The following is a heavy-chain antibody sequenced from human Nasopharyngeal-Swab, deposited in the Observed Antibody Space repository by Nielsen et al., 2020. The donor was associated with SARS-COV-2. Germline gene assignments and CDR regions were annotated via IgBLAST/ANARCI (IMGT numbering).Heavy chain of an antibody. CDR3: ARDYSGYDFRYSYYYYMDV. J-gene: IGHJ6*03. CDR1: GLTFSSYS. V-gene: IGHV3-48*04. CDR2: ISSSSSTI. Sequence: GESLKISCAASGLTFSSYSMNWVRQAPGKGLEWVSYISSSSSTIYYADSVKGRFTISRDNAKNSLYLQMNSLRAEDTAVYYCARDYSGYDFRYSYYYYMDVWGKGTTVTVSS. D-gene: IGHD5-12*01.